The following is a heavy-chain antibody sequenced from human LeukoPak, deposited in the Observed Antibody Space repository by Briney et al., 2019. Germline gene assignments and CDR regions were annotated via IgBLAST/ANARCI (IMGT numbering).Heavy chain of an antibody. V-gene: IGHV1-18*01. J-gene: IGHJ5*02. CDR1: GYTFTSYA. D-gene: IGHD3-10*01. CDR2: ISAYNGNT. Sequence: ASMKVSCKASGYTFTSYAISWVRQAPGQGLEWMGWISAYNGNTNYAQKLQDRVTMTTDTSTSTAYMELRSLRSDDTAVYYCARGPSITMARGVSIIVDKWFDPWGQGTLVTVSS. CDR3: ARGPSITMARGVSIIVDKWFDP.